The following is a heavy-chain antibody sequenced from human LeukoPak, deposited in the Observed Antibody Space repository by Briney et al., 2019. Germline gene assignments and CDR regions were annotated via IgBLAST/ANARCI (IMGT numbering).Heavy chain of an antibody. CDR3: ARVKTGYSSGWYVSYFDY. J-gene: IGHJ4*02. V-gene: IGHV1-18*01. Sequence: ASVKVSCKASGYTFTCYGISWVRQAPGQGLEWMGWISAYNGNTNYAQKLQGRVTMTTDTSTSTAYMELRSLRSDDTAVYYCARVKTGYSSGWYVSYFDYWGQGTLVTVSS. CDR2: ISAYNGNT. CDR1: GYTFTCYG. D-gene: IGHD6-19*01.